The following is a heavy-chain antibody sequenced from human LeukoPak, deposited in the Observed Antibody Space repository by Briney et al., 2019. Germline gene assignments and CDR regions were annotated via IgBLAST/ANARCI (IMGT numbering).Heavy chain of an antibody. CDR2: IIPILGIA. CDR3: ARAVGNWNEYYYFDY. CDR1: GGTFSSYA. D-gene: IGHD1-1*01. Sequence: ASVKASCKASGGTFSSYAISWVRQAPGQGLEWMGRIIPILGIANYAQKFQGRVTITADKSTSTAYMELSSLRSEDTAVYYCARAVGNWNEYYYFDYWGQGTLVTVSS. V-gene: IGHV1-69*04. J-gene: IGHJ4*02.